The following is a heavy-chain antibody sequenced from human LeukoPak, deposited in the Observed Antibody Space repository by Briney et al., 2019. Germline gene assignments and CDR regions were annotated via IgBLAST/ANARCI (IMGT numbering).Heavy chain of an antibody. V-gene: IGHV1-69*05. CDR1: GGTFSSYA. Sequence: SVKVSCKASGGTFSSYAISWVRQAPGQGLEWMGGIIPIFGTANYAQKFQGRVTITTDESTSTAYMELSSLRSEDTAVYDCARKELDGDEDGYYYYMDVWGKGTTVTVPS. CDR3: ARKELDGDEDGYYYYMDV. J-gene: IGHJ6*03. D-gene: IGHD4-17*01. CDR2: IIPIFGTA.